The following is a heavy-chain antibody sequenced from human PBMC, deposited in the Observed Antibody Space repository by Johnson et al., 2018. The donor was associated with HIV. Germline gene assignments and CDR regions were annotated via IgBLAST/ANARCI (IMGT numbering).Heavy chain of an antibody. J-gene: IGHJ3*01. Sequence: QVQLVVSGGAVVQPGRSLRLSCAASGFTFTRHAVHWVRRAPGTALEWVALISDAGANKYYADSAKGRFTISRDNSKNTLYLQMNSLRAEDTAVYYCAKGRGYDYDALDFWGQGTMVTVSS. V-gene: IGHV3-30-3*01. CDR3: AKGRGYDYDALDF. CDR2: ISDAGANK. CDR1: GFTFTRHA. D-gene: IGHD5-12*01.